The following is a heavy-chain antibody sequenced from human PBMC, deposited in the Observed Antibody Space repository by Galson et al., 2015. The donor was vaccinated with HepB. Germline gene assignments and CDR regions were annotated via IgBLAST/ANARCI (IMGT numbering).Heavy chain of an antibody. CDR1: GFTFSSYA. Sequence: SLRLSCAASGFTFSSYAMHWVRQAPGKGLEWVAVISYDGSNKYYADSVKGRFTISRDNSKNTLYLQMNSLRAEDTAVYYCARDTRYSSSWYQPDAFDIWGQVTMVTVSS. CDR3: ARDTRYSSSWYQPDAFDI. V-gene: IGHV3-30-3*01. CDR2: ISYDGSNK. D-gene: IGHD6-13*01. J-gene: IGHJ3*02.